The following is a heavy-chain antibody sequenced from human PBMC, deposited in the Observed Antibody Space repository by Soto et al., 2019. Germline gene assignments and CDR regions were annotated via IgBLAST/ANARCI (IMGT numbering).Heavy chain of an antibody. D-gene: IGHD1-26*01. CDR2: VNPDGSTT. J-gene: IGHJ5*02. CDR1: KFSFSGYW. CDR3: AKVASGSYDWFDP. Sequence: EVQLVESGGGLVQPGGSLRLSCAASKFSFSGYWMHWVRQAPGKGLMWVSRVNPDGSTTTYADSVKGRFTISRDNAKNTVFLKMSSLRADDTAVYYCAKVASGSYDWFDPWGQGTLVTVSS. V-gene: IGHV3-74*01.